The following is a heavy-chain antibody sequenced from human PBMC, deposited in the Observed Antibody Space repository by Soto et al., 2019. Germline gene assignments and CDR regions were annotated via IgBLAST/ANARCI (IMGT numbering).Heavy chain of an antibody. CDR1: GGSISSSSYY. V-gene: IGHV4-39*07. D-gene: IGHD6-19*01. J-gene: IGHJ4*02. Sequence: SETLSLTCTVSGGSISSSSYYWGWIRQPPGKGLEWIGNIYYSGSTYYNPSLKSRVTISVDTSKNQFSLKLSSVTAADTAVYYCARVQAVAGTVLDYWGQGTLVTVSS. CDR2: IYYSGST. CDR3: ARVQAVAGTVLDY.